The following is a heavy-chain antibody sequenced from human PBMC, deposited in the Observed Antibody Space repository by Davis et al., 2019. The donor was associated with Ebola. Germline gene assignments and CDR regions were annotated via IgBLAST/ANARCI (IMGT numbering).Heavy chain of an antibody. D-gene: IGHD2-8*01. CDR3: AKDMTSLFVYAYFDS. J-gene: IGHJ4*02. CDR2: ISGSGDST. CDR1: GFTFSTYA. Sequence: GESLKISCAASGFTFSTYAMSWVRQAPGKGLEWVSAISGSGDSTYYADSVKGRFTISRDNSKNTLYLQMNSLRAEDTAVYYCAKDMTSLFVYAYFDSWGQGTLVTVSS. V-gene: IGHV3-23*01.